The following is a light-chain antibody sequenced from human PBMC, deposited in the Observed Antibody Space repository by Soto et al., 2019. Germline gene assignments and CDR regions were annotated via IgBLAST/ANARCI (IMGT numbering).Light chain of an antibody. V-gene: IGLV4-69*01. CDR2: LHSDGSH. J-gene: IGLJ2*01. CDR1: SGHSNYA. CDR3: QTWGTGIVL. Sequence: QPVLTQSPSASAPLGASVKLTCTLSSGHSNYAIAWHQQLPEKGPRYLMKLHSDGSHIKGDGIPDRFSGSSSGAERYLTIFSLQSEDEADYYCQTWGTGIVLFGGGTKLTVL.